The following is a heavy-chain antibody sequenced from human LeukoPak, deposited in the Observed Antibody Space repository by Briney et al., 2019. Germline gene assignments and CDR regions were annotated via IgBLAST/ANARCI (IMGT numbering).Heavy chain of an antibody. Sequence: TGGSLRLSCAASGFTFSSYAMSWVRQAPGKGLEWVSSSGSSGNTYYADSVKGRFTISRDNSKNTLYLQMNSLRAEDTAVYYCAKDRSVVVIPSAFDIWGQGTMVTVSS. CDR2: SGSSGNT. CDR1: GFTFSSYA. CDR3: AKDRSVVVIPSAFDI. V-gene: IGHV3-23*01. D-gene: IGHD3-22*01. J-gene: IGHJ3*02.